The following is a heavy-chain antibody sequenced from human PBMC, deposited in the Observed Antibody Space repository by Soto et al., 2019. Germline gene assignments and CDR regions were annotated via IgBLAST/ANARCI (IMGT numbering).Heavy chain of an antibody. V-gene: IGHV1-8*01. J-gene: IGHJ4*02. CDR3: AVIEGSGWTHFDY. Sequence: EASVKVSCQASGYTFTSYNINWVRQATGQGLEWMGWMNPNSGNTGYAQKFQGRGTMTRNTSISTAYLELSSLRSEDTAVYYCAVIEGSGWTHFDYWAQGTLVTVSS. CDR2: MNPNSGNT. D-gene: IGHD6-19*01. CDR1: GYTFTSYN.